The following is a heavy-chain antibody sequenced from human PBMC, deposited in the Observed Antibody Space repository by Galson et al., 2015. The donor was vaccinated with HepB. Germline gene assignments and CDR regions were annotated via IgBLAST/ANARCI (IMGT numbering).Heavy chain of an antibody. D-gene: IGHD6-13*01. CDR3: ASESGQQLATYYGMDV. V-gene: IGHV3-53*01. CDR2: IYSGGST. CDR1: GFIVSGNY. Sequence: SLRLSCAPSGFIVSGNYMSWVRQAPGKGLEWVSIIYSGGSTYYADSVKGRFTISRDNSKNMLYLQMNSLRGEDTAVYYCASESGQQLATYYGMDVWGRGTSVTVSS. J-gene: IGHJ6*02.